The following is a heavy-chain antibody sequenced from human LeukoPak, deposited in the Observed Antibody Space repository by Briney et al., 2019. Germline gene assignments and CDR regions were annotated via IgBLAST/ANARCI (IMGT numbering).Heavy chain of an antibody. CDR1: GFTFSSYW. CDR3: ARKYYDYVWGSYRWMYYFDY. Sequence: PRGSLRLSCAASGFTFSSYWMSWVRQAPGKGLGWVANIKQDGSEKYYVDSVKGRFTISRDNAKNSLYLQMNSLRAEDTAVYYCARKYYDYVWGSYRWMYYFDYWGQGTLVTVSS. V-gene: IGHV3-7*01. J-gene: IGHJ4*02. D-gene: IGHD3-16*02. CDR2: IKQDGSEK.